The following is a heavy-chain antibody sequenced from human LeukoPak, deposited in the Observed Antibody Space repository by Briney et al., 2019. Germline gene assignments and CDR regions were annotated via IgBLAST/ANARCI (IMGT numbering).Heavy chain of an antibody. CDR3: ARDQALRTGTRKWDYYYYYMDV. CDR2: ISSSGSTI. CDR1: GFTFSSYE. V-gene: IGHV3-48*03. D-gene: IGHD1-1*01. Sequence: GGSLRLSCAASGFTFSSYEMHWVRQAPGKGLEWVSYISSSGSTIYYADSVKGRFTISRDNAKNSLYLQMNSLRAEDTAVYYCARDQALRTGTRKWDYYYYYMDVWGKGTTVTVSS. J-gene: IGHJ6*03.